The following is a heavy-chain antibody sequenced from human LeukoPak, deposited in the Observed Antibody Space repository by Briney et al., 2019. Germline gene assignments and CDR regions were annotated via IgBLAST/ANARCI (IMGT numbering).Heavy chain of an antibody. V-gene: IGHV3-30-3*01. D-gene: IGHD2-15*01. CDR1: GFTFSSYA. CDR2: ISYDGSNK. CDR3: AREWDIVVVVAGLDY. J-gene: IGHJ4*02. Sequence: GGSLRLSCAASGFTFSSYAMHWVRQAPGKGLEWEAVISYDGSNKYYADSVKGRFTISRDNSKNTLYLQMNSLRAEDTAVYYCAREWDIVVVVAGLDYWGQGTLVTVSS.